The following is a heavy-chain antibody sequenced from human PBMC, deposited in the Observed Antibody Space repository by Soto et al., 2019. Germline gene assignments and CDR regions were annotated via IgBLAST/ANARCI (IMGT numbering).Heavy chain of an antibody. CDR3: ARFSGSYTRGLDY. Sequence: EVQLVESGGGLVQPGGSLRLSCAASGFTFSDHYMDWARQAPGKGLEWVGRSRNKANSYSTEYAASVKGRFTTSRDESKNSLYLQMNSLKTEDTAVYYCARFSGSYTRGLDYWGQGTLVTVSS. J-gene: IGHJ4*02. D-gene: IGHD1-26*01. CDR1: GFTFSDHY. V-gene: IGHV3-72*01. CDR2: SRNKANSYST.